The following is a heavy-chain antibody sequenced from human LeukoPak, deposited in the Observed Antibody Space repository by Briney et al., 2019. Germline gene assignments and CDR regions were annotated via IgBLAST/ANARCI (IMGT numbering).Heavy chain of an antibody. CDR2: ISSSSTSI. D-gene: IGHD2-2*02. CDR3: AKLGYCSSISCYILDY. V-gene: IGHV3-48*01. Sequence: GGSLRLSCAASGFTFSTDSMNWVRQAPGKGVEWISYISSSSTSIYYADSVKGRFTISRDHAKNSLYLQMNSLRAEDTAVYYCAKLGYCSSISCYILDYWGQGTLVTVSS. CDR1: GFTFSTDS. J-gene: IGHJ4*02.